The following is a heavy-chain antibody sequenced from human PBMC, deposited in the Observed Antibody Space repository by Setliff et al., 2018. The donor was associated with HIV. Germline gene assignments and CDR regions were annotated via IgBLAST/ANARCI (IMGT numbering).Heavy chain of an antibody. CDR3: ARVEAKVRGATYAMDV. V-gene: IGHV4-30-2*01. CDR2: IYHSGST. CDR1: GGSISSGGYS. D-gene: IGHD3-10*01. Sequence: PSETLSLTCAVSGGSISSGGYSWSWIRQPPGKGLEWIGYIYHSGSTYYNPSLESRVSISVDTSKNQFSLKLSSVTAADTAVYYCARVEAKVRGATYAMDVWGQGTTVTVS. J-gene: IGHJ6*02.